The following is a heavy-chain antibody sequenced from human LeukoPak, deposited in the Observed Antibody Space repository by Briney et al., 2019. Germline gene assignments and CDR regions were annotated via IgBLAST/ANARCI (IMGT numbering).Heavy chain of an antibody. CDR3: AKDRAVYCSGGSCHAGFDP. Sequence: QPGGTLRLSCAASGFTFSSYGMSWVRQAPGKGLEWVSAISGSGGSTYYADSVKGRFTISRDNSKNTLYLQMNSLRAEDTAVYYCAKDRAVYCSGGSCHAGFDPWGQGTLVTVSS. D-gene: IGHD2-15*01. J-gene: IGHJ5*02. V-gene: IGHV3-23*01. CDR2: ISGSGGST. CDR1: GFTFSSYG.